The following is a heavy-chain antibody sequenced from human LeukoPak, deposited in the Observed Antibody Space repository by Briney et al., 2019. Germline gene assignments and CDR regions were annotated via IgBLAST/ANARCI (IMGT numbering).Heavy chain of an antibody. CDR2: IKSKTDGGTT. CDR1: GFTFSNAW. D-gene: IGHD2-2*01. V-gene: IGHV3-15*01. J-gene: IGHJ4*02. CDR3: TTDRVVVPAATLNWGY. Sequence: GGSLRLSCAASGFTFSNAWMSWVRQAPGKGLEWVGRIKSKTDGGTTDYAAPVKGRFTISRDDSKNTLYLQMNSLKTEDTAVYYCTTDRVVVPAATLNWGYWGQGTLVTVSS.